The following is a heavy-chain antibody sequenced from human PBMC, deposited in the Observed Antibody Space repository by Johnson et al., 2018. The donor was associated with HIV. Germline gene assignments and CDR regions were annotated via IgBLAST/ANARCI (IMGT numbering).Heavy chain of an antibody. CDR1: GFTFSNAW. Sequence: QVQLVESGGGLVQPGGSLRLSCAASGFTFSNAWMSWVRQAPGKGLEWVAVISYDGSNKYYADSVKGRFTISRDNSKNTLYLQMNGLRAEDTAVYYCARARPKRNYDFWSGYYRLDHDAFDIWGQGTMVTVSS. CDR3: ARARPKRNYDFWSGYYRLDHDAFDI. V-gene: IGHV3-30-3*01. D-gene: IGHD3-3*01. CDR2: ISYDGSNK. J-gene: IGHJ3*02.